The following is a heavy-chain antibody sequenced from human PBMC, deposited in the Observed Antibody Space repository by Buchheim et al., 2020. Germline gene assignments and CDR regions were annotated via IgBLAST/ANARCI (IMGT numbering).Heavy chain of an antibody. Sequence: QLQLQESGPGLVKPSETLSLTCTVSGGSISSSSYYWGWIRQPPGKGLEWIGSIYYSGSTYYNPSLKSRVNISVDTSKNQFSLKLSSVTAADTAVYYCARDRGDTCSGGSCYAVDRWGQGTL. V-gene: IGHV4-39*07. CDR3: ARDRGDTCSGGSCYAVDR. J-gene: IGHJ5*02. CDR1: GGSISSSSYY. D-gene: IGHD2-15*01. CDR2: IYYSGST.